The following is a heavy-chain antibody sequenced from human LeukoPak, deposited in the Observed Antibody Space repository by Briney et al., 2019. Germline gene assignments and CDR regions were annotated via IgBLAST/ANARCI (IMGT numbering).Heavy chain of an antibody. CDR2: IYYSGST. CDR3: ARHVSGSYSYFQH. D-gene: IGHD1-26*01. J-gene: IGHJ1*01. V-gene: IGHV4-59*08. CDR1: GGSISSYY. Sequence: SETLSLTCTVSGGSISSYYWSWIRQPPGKGLEWIGYIYYSGSTNYNPSLKSRVTISVDTSKNQFSLKLSSVTAADTAVYYCARHVSGSYSYFQHWGQGTLVTVSS.